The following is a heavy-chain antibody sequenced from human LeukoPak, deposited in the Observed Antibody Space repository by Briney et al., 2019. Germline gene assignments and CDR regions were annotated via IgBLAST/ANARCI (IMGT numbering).Heavy chain of an antibody. D-gene: IGHD6-13*01. J-gene: IGHJ4*02. CDR3: ARGGIGPSSSWSFYFDY. Sequence: VASVKVSCKASGYTFTGYYMHWVRQAPGQGLEWMGWINPNSGGTNYAQKFQGRVTMTRDTSISTAYMELSRLRSDDTAVYYCARGGIGPSSSWSFYFDYWGQGTLVTVSS. CDR1: GYTFTGYY. CDR2: INPNSGGT. V-gene: IGHV1-2*02.